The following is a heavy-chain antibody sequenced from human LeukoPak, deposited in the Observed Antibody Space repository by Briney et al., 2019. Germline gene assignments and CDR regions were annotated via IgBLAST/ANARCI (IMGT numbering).Heavy chain of an antibody. CDR1: GFTFSSYS. D-gene: IGHD3-9*01. V-gene: IGHV3-48*02. J-gene: IGHJ4*02. Sequence: GGSLRLSCAASGFTFSSYSMDWVRQAPGKGLEWVSYISSSSSTIYYADSVKGRFTISRDNAKNSLYLQMNSLRDEDTAVYYCARDRLRYFDFHLYFGYWGQGTLVTVSS. CDR3: ARDRLRYFDFHLYFGY. CDR2: ISSSSSTI.